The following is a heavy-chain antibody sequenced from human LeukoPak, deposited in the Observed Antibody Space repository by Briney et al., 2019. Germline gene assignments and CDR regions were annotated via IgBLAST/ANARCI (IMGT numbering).Heavy chain of an antibody. Sequence: SETLSLTCTVSGGSISTYYWSWIRQPPGKGLEWIGYFYSIGTTNYNPSLKSRVTISVDTSKNQFSLKLSSVTAADTAVYYCARVDDIVLMVYPQYYFDHWGQGTLVTVFS. CDR3: ARVDDIVLMVYPQYYFDH. D-gene: IGHD2-8*01. J-gene: IGHJ4*02. CDR2: FYSIGTT. CDR1: GGSISTYY. V-gene: IGHV4-59*12.